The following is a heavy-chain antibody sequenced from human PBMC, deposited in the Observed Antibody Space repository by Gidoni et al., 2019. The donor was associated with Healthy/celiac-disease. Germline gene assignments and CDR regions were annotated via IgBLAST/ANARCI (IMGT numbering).Heavy chain of an antibody. CDR3: ARDFGGYSYGYSDY. CDR1: GSTFRSYW. J-gene: IGHJ4*02. CDR2: IKQDGSEK. Sequence: EVQLVESGGGLVQPGGSLRLSCAASGSTFRSYWMCWVRQAPGKGLEWVANIKQDGSEKYYVDSVKGRFTISRDNAKNSLYLQMNSLRAEDTAVYYCARDFGGYSYGYSDYWGQGTLVTVSS. D-gene: IGHD5-18*01. V-gene: IGHV3-7*01.